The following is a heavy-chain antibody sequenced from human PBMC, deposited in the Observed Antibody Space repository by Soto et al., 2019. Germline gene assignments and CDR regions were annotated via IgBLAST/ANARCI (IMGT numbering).Heavy chain of an antibody. D-gene: IGHD2-21*02. CDR3: ARQSAYCGGDCYYYDAFDI. V-gene: IGHV1-3*01. J-gene: IGHJ3*02. Sequence: ASVKVSCKASGYTFTSYAMHWVRQAPGQRLEWMGWINAGNGNTKYSQKFQGRVTIARDTSASTAYMELSSLRSEDTAVYYCARQSAYCGGDCYYYDAFDIWGQGTMVT. CDR1: GYTFTSYA. CDR2: INAGNGNT.